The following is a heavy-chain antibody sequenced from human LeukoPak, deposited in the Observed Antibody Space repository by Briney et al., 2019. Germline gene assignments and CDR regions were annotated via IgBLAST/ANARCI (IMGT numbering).Heavy chain of an antibody. V-gene: IGHV1-46*01. D-gene: IGHD4-17*01. CDR1: GYTFTIYY. J-gene: IGHJ4*02. CDR3: ARVAYGEVLGY. CDR2: INPSGGST. Sequence: ASVKVSCKASGYTFTIYYMHWVRQAPGQGLEWMGIINPSGGSTSYAQKFQGRVTMTRDTSTSTVYMELSSLRSEDTAVYYCARVAYGEVLGYWGQGTLVTVSS.